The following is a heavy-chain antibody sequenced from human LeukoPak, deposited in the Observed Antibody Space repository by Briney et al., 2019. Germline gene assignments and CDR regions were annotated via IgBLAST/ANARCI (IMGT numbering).Heavy chain of an antibody. CDR1: GFTFSSYA. CDR2: IKQDGSEK. D-gene: IGHD3-10*01. J-gene: IGHJ3*02. Sequence: GGSLRLSCAASGFTFSSYAMSWVRQAPGKGLEWVANIKQDGSEKYYVDSVKGRFTISRDNAKNSLYLQMNSLRAEDTAVYYCARDPWGVLGAFDIWGQGTMVTVSS. CDR3: ARDPWGVLGAFDI. V-gene: IGHV3-7*01.